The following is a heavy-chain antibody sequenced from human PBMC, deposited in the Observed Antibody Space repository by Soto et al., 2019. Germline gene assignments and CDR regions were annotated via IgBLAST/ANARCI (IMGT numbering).Heavy chain of an antibody. V-gene: IGHV1-69*06. J-gene: IGHJ6*02. D-gene: IGHD2-21*02. Sequence: ASVKVSCKASGGTFSSYAISWVRQAPGQGLEWMGGIIPIFGTANYAQKFQGRVTITADKSTSTAYMELSSLRSEDTAVYYCARHCGGDCYSSHYSYYYGMAVWGQGTTVTV. CDR1: GGTFSSYA. CDR3: ARHCGGDCYSSHYSYYYGMAV. CDR2: IIPIFGTA.